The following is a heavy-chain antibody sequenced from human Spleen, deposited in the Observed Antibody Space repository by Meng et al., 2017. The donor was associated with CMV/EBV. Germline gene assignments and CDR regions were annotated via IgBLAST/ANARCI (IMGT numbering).Heavy chain of an antibody. CDR1: GGSISSDY. CDR2: IYTSGST. D-gene: IGHD3-3*01. CDR3: ARASWREERWFYGMDV. Sequence: QLRRREWGPGLVKPSGTPSLTCLALGGSISSDYWSWIRQPAGKGLEWIGRIYTSGSTNYNPSLKSRVTMSVDTSKNQSSLKLSSVTAADTAVYYCARASWREERWFYGMDVWGQGTMVTVSS. V-gene: IGHV4-4*07. J-gene: IGHJ6*02.